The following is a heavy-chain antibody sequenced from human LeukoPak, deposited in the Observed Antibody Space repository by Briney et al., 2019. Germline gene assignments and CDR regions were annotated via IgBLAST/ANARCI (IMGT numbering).Heavy chain of an antibody. J-gene: IGHJ4*02. Sequence: GGSLRLSCAASGFTFDDYAMHWVRQAPGKGLEWVSGISWNSGSIGYADPVKGRFTISRDNSKKSLYLHMNSLRTDDTAVYYCARAAGGSSWYMLDYWGQGTLVTVSS. CDR1: GFTFDDYA. CDR3: ARAAGGSSWYMLDY. CDR2: ISWNSGSI. V-gene: IGHV3-9*01. D-gene: IGHD6-13*01.